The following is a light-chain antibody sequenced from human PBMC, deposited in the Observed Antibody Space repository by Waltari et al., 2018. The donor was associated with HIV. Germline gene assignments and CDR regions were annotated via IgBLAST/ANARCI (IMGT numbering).Light chain of an antibody. J-gene: IGLJ2*01. CDR2: KDT. CDR3: QAWDNSVVV. Sequence: SYELTQPPSMSVSPGQTANITCSGDKLGNEYACWYQQKAGQSPALVIFKDTRRPSGIPERFSGSTSGNTATLTISGALPADEGDYYCQAWDNSVVVFGGGTRLTVL. V-gene: IGLV3-1*01. CDR1: KLGNEY.